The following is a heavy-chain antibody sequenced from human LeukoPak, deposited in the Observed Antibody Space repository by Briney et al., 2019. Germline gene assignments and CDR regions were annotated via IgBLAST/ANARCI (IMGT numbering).Heavy chain of an antibody. CDR1: GYTFTSYG. D-gene: IGHD3-3*01. CDR2: ISAYNGNT. V-gene: IGHV1-18*01. CDR3: ARWGPSYDFWSGYSLAYYYYYMDV. J-gene: IGHJ6*03. Sequence: ASVKVSCKASGYTFTSYGISWVRQAPGQGLEWMGWISAYNGNTNYAQKLQGRVTMTTDTSTSTAYMELRSLRSDDTAVYYCARWGPSYDFWSGYSLAYYYYYMDVWGNGTTVTVSS.